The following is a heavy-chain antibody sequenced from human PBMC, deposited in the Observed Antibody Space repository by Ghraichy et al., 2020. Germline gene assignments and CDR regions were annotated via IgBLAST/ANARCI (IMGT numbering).Heavy chain of an antibody. CDR3: ARGAIGYSSSGYYYYMDV. CDR1: GFTFTKYW. CDR2: INNEGSTT. V-gene: IGHV3-74*01. Sequence: GGSLRLSCAASGFTFTKYWMNWVRQAPGKGLVWVSRINNEGSTTNYADSVKGRFTISRDNAKNTLYLQTNSLRAEDTAVYYCARGAIGYSSSGYYYYMDVWGKGTTVTVSS. D-gene: IGHD6-13*01. J-gene: IGHJ6*03.